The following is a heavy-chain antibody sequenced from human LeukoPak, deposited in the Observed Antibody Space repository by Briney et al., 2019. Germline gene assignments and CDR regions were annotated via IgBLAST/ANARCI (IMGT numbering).Heavy chain of an antibody. V-gene: IGHV1-2*02. CDR3: VREGEGPLSKDFDY. D-gene: IGHD2/OR15-2a*01. Sequence: ASVKVSCKSSGFTFTDHYIHWVRQGPGQGLEWMGYIGPHSTFTSSPQEFQGGVTMTRDASMSTAYMELTRLTSDDTAVYYCVREGEGPLSKDFDYWGQGTLVTVSS. CDR2: IGPHSTFT. CDR1: GFTFTDHY. J-gene: IGHJ4*02.